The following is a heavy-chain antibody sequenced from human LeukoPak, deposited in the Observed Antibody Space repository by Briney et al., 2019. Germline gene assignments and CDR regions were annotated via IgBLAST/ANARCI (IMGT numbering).Heavy chain of an antibody. CDR1: GGSISSSNW. D-gene: IGHD3-10*01. CDR2: IYYSGST. V-gene: IGHV4-4*02. Sequence: SGTLSLTCAVSGGSISSSNWWSWVRQPPGKGLEYVGYIYYSGSTYYNPSLKSRVTISVDTSKNQFSLKLSSVTAADTAVYYCARAGYYYGSGSYYNTPHFDYWGQGTLVTVSS. CDR3: ARAGYYYGSGSYYNTPHFDY. J-gene: IGHJ4*02.